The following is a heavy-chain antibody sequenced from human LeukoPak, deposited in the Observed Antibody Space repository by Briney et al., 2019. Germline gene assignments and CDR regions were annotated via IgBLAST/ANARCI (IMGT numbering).Heavy chain of an antibody. V-gene: IGHV4-59*11. Sequence: SETLSLTCTVSGGSISSHYWSWIRQPPGKGLEWIGFIYYSGSTNYNPSLKSRVTISVDTSKNQFSLKLSSVTAADTAVYYCARHPVVVPATYNWFDPWGQGTLVTVSS. CDR3: ARHPVVVPATYNWFDP. D-gene: IGHD2-2*01. J-gene: IGHJ5*02. CDR2: IYYSGST. CDR1: GGSISSHY.